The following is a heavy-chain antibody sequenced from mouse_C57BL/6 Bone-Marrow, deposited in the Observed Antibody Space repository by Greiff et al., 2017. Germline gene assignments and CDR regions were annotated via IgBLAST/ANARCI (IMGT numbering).Heavy chain of an antibody. CDR3: ARGYYGSSYVWFAD. D-gene: IGHD1-1*01. CDR2: IDPSDSET. CDR1: GYTFTSYW. J-gene: IGHJ3*01. Sequence: QVQLQQPGAELVRPGSSVKLSCKASGYTFTSYWMHWVKQRPIQGLEWIGNIDPSDSETHYNQKFKDKATLTVDKSSSTAYMQLSSLTSEDSAVYYCARGYYGSSYVWFADWGQGTLVTVSA. V-gene: IGHV1-52*01.